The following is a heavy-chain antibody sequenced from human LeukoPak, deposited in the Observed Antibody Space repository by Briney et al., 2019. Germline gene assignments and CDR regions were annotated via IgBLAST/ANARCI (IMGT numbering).Heavy chain of an antibody. D-gene: IGHD5-24*01. J-gene: IGHJ4*02. CDR3: AKAVRDGYNRLFDY. V-gene: IGHV3-9*01. CDR2: ISWNSGSI. Sequence: GGSLRLSCAASGFTFDDYAMHWVRQAPGKGLEWVSGISWNSGSIGYADSVKGRFTISRDNAKNSLYLQMNSLRAEDTALYYCAKAVRDGYNRLFDYWGQGTLVTVSS. CDR1: GFTFDDYA.